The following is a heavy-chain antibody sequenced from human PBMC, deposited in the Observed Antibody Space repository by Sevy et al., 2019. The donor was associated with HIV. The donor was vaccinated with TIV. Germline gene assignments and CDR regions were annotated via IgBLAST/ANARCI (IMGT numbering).Heavy chain of an antibody. CDR3: TGETTYYDASGPVPGDI. D-gene: IGHD3-16*01. J-gene: IGHJ3*02. V-gene: IGHV3-30*02. CDR2: MRKDGLTT. CDR1: IFTFNIYG. Sequence: GGSLRLSCAASIFTFNIYGMQWVRQAPGKGLEWVAYMRKDGLTTYYADSVKGRFTISSDSSKNTLYLQMNSLRIEDAALYYCTGETTYYDASGPVPGDIWGQGTIVTVSS.